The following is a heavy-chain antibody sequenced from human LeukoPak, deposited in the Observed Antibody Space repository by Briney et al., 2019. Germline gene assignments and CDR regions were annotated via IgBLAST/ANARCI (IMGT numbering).Heavy chain of an antibody. CDR2: INHSGST. J-gene: IGHJ3*02. CDR3: ARNRRPPGRSGSKGAFDI. Sequence: SETLSLTCAVYGGSFSGYYWSWIRQPPGKGLEWIGEINHSGSTNYNPSLKSRVTISVDTSKNQFSLKLSSVTAADTAVYYCARNRRPPGRSGSKGAFDIWGQGTMVTVSS. CDR1: GGSFSGYY. D-gene: IGHD3-22*01. V-gene: IGHV4-34*01.